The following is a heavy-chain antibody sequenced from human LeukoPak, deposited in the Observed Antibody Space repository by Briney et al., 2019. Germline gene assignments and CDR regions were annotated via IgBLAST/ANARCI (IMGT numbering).Heavy chain of an antibody. V-gene: IGHV3-9*01. CDR3: AKRGVVIRVILVGFHKEAYYFDS. CDR1: GFTFEDYA. CDR2: ISWSSDTI. D-gene: IGHD3-22*01. Sequence: GKSLRLSCAASGFTFEDYAMNWVRQAPGKGLEWVAGISWSSDTIAYADFVKGRFTISRDNAKNSLYLQMNSLRAEDTAMYFCAKRGVVIRVILVGFHKEAYYFDSWGQGALVTVSS. J-gene: IGHJ4*02.